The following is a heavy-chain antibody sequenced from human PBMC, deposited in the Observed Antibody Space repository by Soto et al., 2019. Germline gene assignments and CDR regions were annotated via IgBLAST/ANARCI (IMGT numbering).Heavy chain of an antibody. J-gene: IGHJ5*02. Sequence: GGSLRLSCAASGFTFSSYSMNWVRQAPGKGLEWVSSISSSSSYIYYADSVKGRFTISRDNAKNSLYLQMNSLRAEDTAVYYCARDTSEATIEYSSSPNWFDPWGQGTLVTVSS. CDR1: GFTFSSYS. V-gene: IGHV3-21*01. CDR3: ARDTSEATIEYSSSPNWFDP. D-gene: IGHD6-6*01. CDR2: ISSSSSYI.